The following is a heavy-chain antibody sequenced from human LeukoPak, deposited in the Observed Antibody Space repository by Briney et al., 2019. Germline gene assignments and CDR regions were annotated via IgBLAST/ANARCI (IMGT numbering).Heavy chain of an antibody. CDR2: ISYDGSNK. CDR3: ARDRPSIAVAGGYYYYGMDV. Sequence: PGRSLRLSCAASGFTFSSYAMHWVRQAPGKGLEWVAVISYDGSNKYYADSVKGRFTISRDNSKNTLHLQMKSLRAEDTAVYYCARDRPSIAVAGGYYYYGMDVWGQGTTVTVSS. CDR1: GFTFSSYA. J-gene: IGHJ6*02. D-gene: IGHD6-19*01. V-gene: IGHV3-30-3*01.